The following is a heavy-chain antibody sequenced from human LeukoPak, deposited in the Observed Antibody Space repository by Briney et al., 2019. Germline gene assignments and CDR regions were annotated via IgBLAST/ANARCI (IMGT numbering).Heavy chain of an antibody. CDR1: GGSISSYY. Sequence: SETLSLTCTVSGGSISSYYWSWIRQPPGKGLEWIGYIYYSGSTNYNPSLKSRVTISVDTSKNQFSLKLSSVTAADTAVYYCARSRYSYGHGTDYYFDYWGQGTLVTVSS. V-gene: IGHV4-59*01. CDR3: ARSRYSYGHGTDYYFDY. J-gene: IGHJ4*02. D-gene: IGHD5-18*01. CDR2: IYYSGST.